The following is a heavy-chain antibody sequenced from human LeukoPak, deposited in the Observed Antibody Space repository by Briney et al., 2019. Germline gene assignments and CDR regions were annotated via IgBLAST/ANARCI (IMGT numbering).Heavy chain of an antibody. J-gene: IGHJ4*02. Sequence: GGSLKLSCAASGFTFSGSAMHWVRLASGKGLEWVGRIRSKPHNYATAYAASVKGRFTLSRDDSENTAFLQMNSLRTEDTAVYYCTPVVGDMVFTNAYWGQGTLVTVSS. CDR1: GFTFSGSA. CDR2: IRSKPHNYAT. CDR3: TPVVGDMVFTNAY. D-gene: IGHD5/OR15-5a*01. V-gene: IGHV3-73*01.